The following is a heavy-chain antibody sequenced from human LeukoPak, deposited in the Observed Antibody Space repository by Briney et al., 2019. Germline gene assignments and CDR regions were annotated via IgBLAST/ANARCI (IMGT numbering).Heavy chain of an antibody. Sequence: GGSLRLSCAASGFIFSSYWMSWVRQAPGKGLEWVANIKQDGSEKYYVDSVKGRFTISRDNAKNSLYLQMNSLRAEDTAVYYCARDQGSFDMGCPGYWGQGTLVTVSS. D-gene: IGHD3-9*01. V-gene: IGHV3-7*01. CDR2: IKQDGSEK. J-gene: IGHJ4*02. CDR3: ARDQGSFDMGCPGY. CDR1: GFIFSSYW.